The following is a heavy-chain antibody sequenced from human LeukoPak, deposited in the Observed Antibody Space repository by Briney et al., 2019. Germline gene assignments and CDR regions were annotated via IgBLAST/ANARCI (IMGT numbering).Heavy chain of an antibody. J-gene: IGHJ6*04. D-gene: IGHD3-22*01. V-gene: IGHV1-69*05. CDR2: IIPIFGTA. Sequence: ASVKVSCKASGGTFSSYAISWVRQAPGQGLEWMGGIIPIFGTANYAQKFQGRVTITTDESTSTAYMELSSLRSEDTAVYYCAKDRNLIVVVSRPTDVWGKGTTVTVSS. CDR1: GGTFSSYA. CDR3: AKDRNLIVVVSRPTDV.